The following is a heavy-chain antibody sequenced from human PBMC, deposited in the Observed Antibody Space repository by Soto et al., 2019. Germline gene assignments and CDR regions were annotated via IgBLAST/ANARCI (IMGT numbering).Heavy chain of an antibody. CDR2: IGAAGDT. V-gene: IGHV3-13*04. CDR1: GFTFSSYD. Sequence: GGSLRLSCSASGFTFSSYDMHWVRQGPGKGLEWVSAIGAAGDTNYAGSVKGRFTISRENAKNSLYLQMNSLRAGDTAIYFCARAIGPTLFDYWGQGTLVTVS. CDR3: ARAIGPTLFDY. J-gene: IGHJ4*02. D-gene: IGHD3-22*01.